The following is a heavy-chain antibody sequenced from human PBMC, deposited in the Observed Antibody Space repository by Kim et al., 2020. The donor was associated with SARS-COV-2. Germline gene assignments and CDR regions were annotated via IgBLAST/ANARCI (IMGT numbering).Heavy chain of an antibody. J-gene: IGHJ4*02. Sequence: GGSLRPSCAASGFTFSSYGMHWVRQAPGKGLEWVAVIWYDGSNKYYADSVKGRFTISRDNSKNTLYLQMNSLRAEDTAVYYCAKPDDFWSGYWGDWGQGTLVTVSS. CDR3: AKPDDFWSGYWGD. CDR1: GFTFSSYG. D-gene: IGHD3-3*01. CDR2: IWYDGSNK. V-gene: IGHV3-33*06.